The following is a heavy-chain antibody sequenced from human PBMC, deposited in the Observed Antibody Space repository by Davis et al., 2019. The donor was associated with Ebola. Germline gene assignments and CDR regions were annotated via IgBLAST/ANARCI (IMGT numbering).Heavy chain of an antibody. J-gene: IGHJ6*03. CDR2: INSDGSST. CDR1: GFTFSSYW. D-gene: IGHD1-26*01. CDR3: ARNSGSYYYYMDV. Sequence: GESLKISCAASGFTFSSYWMHWVRQAPGKGLVWVSRINSDGSSTSYADSVKGRFTISRDNAKNTLYLQMNSLRAEDTAVYYCARNSGSYYYYMDVWGKGTTVTVSS. V-gene: IGHV3-74*01.